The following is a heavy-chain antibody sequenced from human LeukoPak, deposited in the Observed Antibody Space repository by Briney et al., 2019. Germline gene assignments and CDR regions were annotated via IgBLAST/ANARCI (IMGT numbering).Heavy chain of an antibody. D-gene: IGHD6-6*01. CDR2: ISSSSATM. V-gene: IGHV3-48*01. Sequence: GGSLRLSCADSGFSFSSSCMNWVRQAPGKGLEWVSFISSSSATMYYADSVKGRFTISRDNARNSLYLQMNSLRVEDTAVYYCARDPRAKGQPVFSWYFDLWGRGTLVIVSS. CDR3: ARDPRAKGQPVFSWYFDL. J-gene: IGHJ2*01. CDR1: GFSFSSSC.